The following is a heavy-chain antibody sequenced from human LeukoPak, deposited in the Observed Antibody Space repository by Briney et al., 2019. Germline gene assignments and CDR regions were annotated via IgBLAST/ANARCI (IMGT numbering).Heavy chain of an antibody. CDR2: INHSGST. J-gene: IGHJ4*02. CDR1: GGSFSGYY. D-gene: IGHD6-19*01. CDR3: ARASYSSGWYRPFPFHY. Sequence: SETLSLTCAVYGGSFSGYYWSWIRQPPGKGLEWIGEINHSGSTNYNPSLKSRVTISVDTSKNQFSLKLSSVTAADTAVYYCARASYSSGWYRPFPFHYWGQGTLVTVSS. V-gene: IGHV4-34*01.